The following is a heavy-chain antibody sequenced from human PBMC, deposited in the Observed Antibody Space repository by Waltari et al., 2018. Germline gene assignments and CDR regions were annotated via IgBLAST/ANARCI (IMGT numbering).Heavy chain of an antibody. CDR2: IYTSGST. J-gene: IGHJ4*02. Sequence: QVQLQESGPGLVKPSQTLSLTCTVSGGSISSGSYYWSWFRQPAGKGLEWIGRIYTSGSTNYNPSLKSRVTISVDTSKNQFSLKLSSVTAADTAVYYCARDSSGYSPFDYWGQGTLVTVSS. CDR3: ARDSSGYSPFDY. D-gene: IGHD5-18*01. V-gene: IGHV4-61*02. CDR1: GGSISSGSYY.